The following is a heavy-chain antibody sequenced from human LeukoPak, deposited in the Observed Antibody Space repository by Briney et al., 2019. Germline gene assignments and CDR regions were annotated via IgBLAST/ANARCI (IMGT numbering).Heavy chain of an antibody. CDR2: IKQDGNEK. D-gene: IGHD7-27*01. Sequence: PGGSLRLSCAASGFRFNTYWMSWVRQAPGEGLEWVANIKQDGNEKYYADSVKGRFTISRDNAKSSLYLQMNSLRVEDTAVYYCARDLNWETYWGQGTLVSVSS. J-gene: IGHJ4*02. V-gene: IGHV3-7*01. CDR1: GFRFNTYW. CDR3: ARDLNWETY.